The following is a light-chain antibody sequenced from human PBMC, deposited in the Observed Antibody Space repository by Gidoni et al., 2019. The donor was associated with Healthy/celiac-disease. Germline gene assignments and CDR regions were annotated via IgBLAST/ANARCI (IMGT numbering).Light chain of an antibody. CDR1: SLRSYY. V-gene: IGLV3-19*01. CDR3: NSRDSSGNPPVL. J-gene: IGLJ2*01. Sequence: SSELTQDPAVSVALGQTVRITCQGDSLRSYYASWYQQKPGQAPVLVIFGKNNRPSGIPDRFSGSSSGNTASLTITGAQAEDEADYYCNSRDSSGNPPVLFGGGTKLTVL. CDR2: GKN.